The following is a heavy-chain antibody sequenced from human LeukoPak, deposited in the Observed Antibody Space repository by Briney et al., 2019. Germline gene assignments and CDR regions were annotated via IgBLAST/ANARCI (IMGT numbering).Heavy chain of an antibody. CDR3: ARGRLSYCSGGSCYYGNDY. D-gene: IGHD2-15*01. Sequence: GASVKVSCKASGYTFTSYDINWVRQATGQGLEWMGWMNPNSGNTGYAQKFQGRVTITRNTSISTAYMELSSLRSEGTAVYYCARGRLSYCSGGSCYYGNDYWGQGTLVTVSS. CDR2: MNPNSGNT. V-gene: IGHV1-8*03. J-gene: IGHJ4*02. CDR1: GYTFTSYD.